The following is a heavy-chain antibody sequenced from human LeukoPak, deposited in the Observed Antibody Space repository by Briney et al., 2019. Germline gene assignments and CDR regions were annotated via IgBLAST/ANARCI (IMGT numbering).Heavy chain of an antibody. CDR3: ASGYDDHRLFDY. CDR2: INHSGST. Sequence: PSETLSLTCAVYGGSFSGYYWSWIRQPPGKGLEWIGEINHSGSTNYNPSLKSRVTISVDTSKNQFSLKLSSVTAADTAVYYCASGYDDHRLFDYWGQGTLVTVSS. J-gene: IGHJ4*02. CDR1: GGSFSGYY. D-gene: IGHD4-17*01. V-gene: IGHV4-34*01.